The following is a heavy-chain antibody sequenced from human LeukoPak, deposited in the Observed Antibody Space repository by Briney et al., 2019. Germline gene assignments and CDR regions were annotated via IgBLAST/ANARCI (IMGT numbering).Heavy chain of an antibody. J-gene: IGHJ4*02. CDR3: ARAEGGPATAIY. V-gene: IGHV3-11*05. D-gene: IGHD2-21*02. CDR1: GFTFSDYY. CDR2: ISTGSSYT. Sequence: GGSLRLSCAASGFTFSDYYMSWIRQAPGRGREWVSYISTGSSYTNHADSVKGRFTISRDNVKNSLYLQMNSLRAEDTALYYCARAEGGPATAIYWGQGTLVTVSS.